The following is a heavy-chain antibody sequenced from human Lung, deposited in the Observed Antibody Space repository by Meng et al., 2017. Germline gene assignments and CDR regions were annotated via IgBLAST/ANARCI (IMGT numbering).Heavy chain of an antibody. J-gene: IGHJ4*02. CDR3: ARGPTTMAHDFDY. CDR1: GGSVNAYC. D-gene: IGHD4-11*01. Sequence: QVQLQQWGAGLLQPSDTLSLACVVSGGSVNAYCWSWIRQPPGKGLEWIGEINHSGSTNSNPSLESRATISVDTSQSNLSLKLSSVTAADSAVYYCARGPTTMAHDFDYWGQGTLVTVSS. V-gene: IGHV4-34*01. CDR2: INHSGST.